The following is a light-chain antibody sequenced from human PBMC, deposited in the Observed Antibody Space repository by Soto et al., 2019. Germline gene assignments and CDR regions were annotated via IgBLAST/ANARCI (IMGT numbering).Light chain of an antibody. V-gene: IGKV1-33*01. J-gene: IGKJ5*01. CDR1: QDISNY. Sequence: PMPQSPNSLSASVGDRVTITCQASQDISNYLNWYQQKPGKAPKLLIYDASNLETGVPSRFSGSGSGTDFTFTISSLQPEDIATYYCQQYDNLPITFGQGTRLEVK. CDR2: DAS. CDR3: QQYDNLPIT.